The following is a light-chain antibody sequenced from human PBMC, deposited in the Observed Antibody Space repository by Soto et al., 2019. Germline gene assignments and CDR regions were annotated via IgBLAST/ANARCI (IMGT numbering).Light chain of an antibody. V-gene: IGLV1-40*01. Sequence: QSVLTQPPSVSGAPGQRVTISCTGSSSNIGAGYDVHWYQQLPGTAPKLLIYGNSNRPSGVPDRFSGSKSGTSAGLAITGLQAEDEADYYCQSYDSSLSGRGYVFGTGTKLTVL. CDR3: QSYDSSLSGRGYV. CDR1: SSNIGAGYD. CDR2: GNS. J-gene: IGLJ1*01.